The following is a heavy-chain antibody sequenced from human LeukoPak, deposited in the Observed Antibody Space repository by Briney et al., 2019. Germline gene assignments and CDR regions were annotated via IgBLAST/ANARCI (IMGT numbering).Heavy chain of an antibody. CDR3: ARVGTMWFGEGYYYGMDV. J-gene: IGHJ6*04. V-gene: IGHV1-69*06. Sequence: GASVKVSCKASGGTFSSYAISWVRQAPGQGLEWMGGIIPIFGTANYARKFQGRVTITADKSTSTAYMELSSLRSEDTAVYYCARVGTMWFGEGYYYGMDVWGKGTTVTVSS. D-gene: IGHD3-10*01. CDR1: GGTFSSYA. CDR2: IIPIFGTA.